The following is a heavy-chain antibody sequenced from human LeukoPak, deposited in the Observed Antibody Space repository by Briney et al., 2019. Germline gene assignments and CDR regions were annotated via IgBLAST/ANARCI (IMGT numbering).Heavy chain of an antibody. Sequence: SETLSLTCTVSGGSISSSSYYWGWIRQPPGKGLEWIGSIYYSGSTYYNPSLKSRVTISVDTSKNQFSLKLSSVTAADTAVYYCVSTVTTGGDYWGQGTLVTVSS. D-gene: IGHD4-17*01. J-gene: IGHJ4*02. CDR2: IYYSGST. CDR3: VSTVTTGGDY. V-gene: IGHV4-39*07. CDR1: GGSISSSSYY.